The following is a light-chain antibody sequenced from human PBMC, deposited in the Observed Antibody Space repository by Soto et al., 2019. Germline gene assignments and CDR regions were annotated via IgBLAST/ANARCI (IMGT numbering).Light chain of an antibody. CDR1: SSDVGGYNY. Sequence: QSALTQPASVSGSPGQSITISCTGTSSDVGGYNYVSWYQQHPGKAPKLIIYEVSNRPSWVTTRFSGSKSGNTASLTISGLQAEDEADYYCNSYTSKSTGVFGTGTKLTVL. CDR2: EVS. CDR3: NSYTSKSTGV. V-gene: IGLV2-14*01. J-gene: IGLJ1*01.